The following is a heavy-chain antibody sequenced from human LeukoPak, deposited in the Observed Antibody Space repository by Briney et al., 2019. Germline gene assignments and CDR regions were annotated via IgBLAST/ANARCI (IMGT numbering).Heavy chain of an antibody. V-gene: IGHV4-39*01. CDR2: IYYSGST. CDR3: ARGGEWFDP. J-gene: IGHJ5*02. Sequence: PSETLSLTCTVSGGSISSSSYYWGWIRQPPGKGLEWIGSIYYSGSTYYNPSLKSRVTISVDTSKNQFSLKLCSVTAADTAVYYCARGGEWFDPWGQGTLVTVSS. D-gene: IGHD2-15*01. CDR1: GGSISSSSYY.